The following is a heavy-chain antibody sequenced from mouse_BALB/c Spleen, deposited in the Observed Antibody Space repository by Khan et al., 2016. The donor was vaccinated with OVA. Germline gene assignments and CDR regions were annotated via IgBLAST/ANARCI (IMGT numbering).Heavy chain of an antibody. CDR1: GFSLSRYN. Sequence: VQLQESGPGLVSPSQSLSITCTVSGFSLSRYNIHWVRQPPEKGLEWLGMIWGGGGTDYNSTLKSRLSISKDNSKSQVFLKMNSLQTDDTAMYYCARAYYRYEGYYAMDCWGQGTSVTVSS. J-gene: IGHJ4*01. CDR2: IWGGGGT. CDR3: ARAYYRYEGYYAMDC. V-gene: IGHV2-6-4*01. D-gene: IGHD2-14*01.